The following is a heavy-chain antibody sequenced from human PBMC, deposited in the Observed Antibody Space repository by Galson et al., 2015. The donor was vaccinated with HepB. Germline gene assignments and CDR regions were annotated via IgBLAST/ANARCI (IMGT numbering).Heavy chain of an antibody. D-gene: IGHD7-27*01. CDR1: GFTFSSYG. CDR3: ARDFDPKPGTYYYMDV. V-gene: IGHV3-33*01. J-gene: IGHJ6*03. CDR2: ILYDGSNK. Sequence: SLRLSCAASGFTFSSYGMHWVRQAPGKGLEWVAVILYDGSNKYFADSVKGRFTVSRDNSKNTLFLQMNSLRADDTAVYYCARDFDPKPGTYYYMDVWGKGTMVTVSS.